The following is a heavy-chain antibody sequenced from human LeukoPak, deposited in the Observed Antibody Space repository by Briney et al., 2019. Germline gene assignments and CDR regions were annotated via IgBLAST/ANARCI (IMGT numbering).Heavy chain of an antibody. V-gene: IGHV4-34*01. D-gene: IGHD4-17*01. CDR3: ARGYYGDEIDP. Sequence: SETLSLTCAVYGGSFSGYYWSWIRQPPGKGLEWIGEINHSGSTNYNPSLKSRVTISVDTSKNQFSLKLSSVTAADTAVYYCARGYYGDEIDPWGQGTLVTVSS. CDR1: GGSFSGYY. J-gene: IGHJ5*02. CDR2: INHSGST.